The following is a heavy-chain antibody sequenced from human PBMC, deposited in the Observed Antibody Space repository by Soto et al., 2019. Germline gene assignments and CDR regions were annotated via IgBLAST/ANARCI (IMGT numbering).Heavy chain of an antibody. V-gene: IGHV2-5*02. Sequence: SGPTLVNPTQTLTLTCTFSGFSLSTSGVGVGWIRQPPGKALEWLALIYWDDDKRYSPSMKSRLTITKDTSKNQVVLTMTNMDPVDTATYYCAHLNSGYYDANWFDPWGQGTLVTVSS. CDR2: IYWDDDK. D-gene: IGHD5-12*01. CDR1: GFSLSTSGVG. J-gene: IGHJ5*02. CDR3: AHLNSGYYDANWFDP.